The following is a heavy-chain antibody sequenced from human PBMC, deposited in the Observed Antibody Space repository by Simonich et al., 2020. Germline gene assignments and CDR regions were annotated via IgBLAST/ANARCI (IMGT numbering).Heavy chain of an antibody. J-gene: IGHJ2*01. V-gene: IGHV4-59*01. CDR1: GGSISSYY. CDR3: ARGISSGWYWYFDL. CDR2: IYYSGRT. Sequence: QVQLQESGPGLVKPSETLYLTCTVSGGSISSYYWGWIRPPPGKRLGWSGYIYYSGRTNYNPSLKSLVAISVDTSKNQFSLKLSSVTAADTAVYYCARGISSGWYWYFDLWGRGTLVTVSS. D-gene: IGHD6-19*01.